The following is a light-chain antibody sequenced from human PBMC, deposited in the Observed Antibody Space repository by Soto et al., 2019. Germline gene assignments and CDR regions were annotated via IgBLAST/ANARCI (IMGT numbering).Light chain of an antibody. J-gene: IGKJ4*01. CDR3: QQYFSTPLT. CDR1: QSVLSSSNNENY. CDR2: WAS. Sequence: DIVMTQSPDSLAVSLGERATINCKSSQSVLSSSNNENYLVWYQQKPGQPPKLLIYWASTRESGVPDRFSGSGSGTDFTLTISSLQAEDVAVYFCQQYFSTPLTFGGGTKVEIK. V-gene: IGKV4-1*01.